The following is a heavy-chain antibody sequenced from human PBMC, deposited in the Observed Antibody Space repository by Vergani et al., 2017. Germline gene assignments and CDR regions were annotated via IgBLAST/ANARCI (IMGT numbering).Heavy chain of an antibody. Sequence: EVQLVESGGGLVQPGRSLRLSCAASGFTFDDYAMHWVRQAPGKGLEWVSGISWNSGSIGYADSVKGRFTISRDNAKNSLYLQMNSLRAEDTALYYCARAGGPYYDFWSGYHRAFEIWGQGTMGTVSS. CDR3: ARAGGPYYDFWSGYHRAFEI. V-gene: IGHV3-9*01. D-gene: IGHD3-3*01. J-gene: IGHJ3*02. CDR1: GFTFDDYA. CDR2: ISWNSGSI.